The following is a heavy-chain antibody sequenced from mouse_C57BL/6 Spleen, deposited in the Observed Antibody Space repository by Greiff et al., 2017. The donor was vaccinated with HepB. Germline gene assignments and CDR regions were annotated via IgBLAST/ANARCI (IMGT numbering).Heavy chain of an antibody. CDR3: GYGEFAY. V-gene: IGHV5-17*01. J-gene: IGHJ3*01. CDR1: GFTFSDYG. CDR2: ISSGSSTI. Sequence: EVKVEESGGGLVKPGGSLKLSCAASGFTFSDYGMHWVRQAPEKGLEWVAYISSGSSTIYYADTVKGRFTISRDNAKNTLFLQMTSLRSEDTAMYYCGYGEFAYWGQGTRVTVSA. D-gene: IGHD2-12*01.